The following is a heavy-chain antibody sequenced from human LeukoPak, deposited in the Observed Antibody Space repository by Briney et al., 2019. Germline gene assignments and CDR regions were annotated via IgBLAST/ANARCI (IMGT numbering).Heavy chain of an antibody. V-gene: IGHV1-58*02. CDR1: GFTFTSSA. D-gene: IGHD3-10*01. CDR3: AAASIWFGELGLNY. J-gene: IGHJ4*02. Sequence: SVKVSCKASGFTFTSSAMQWVRQARGQRLEWIGWIVVGSGDTSYAQKFQERVTITRDMSTSTAYMELSSLRSEDTAVYYCAAASIWFGELGLNYWGQGTLVTVSS. CDR2: IVVGSGDT.